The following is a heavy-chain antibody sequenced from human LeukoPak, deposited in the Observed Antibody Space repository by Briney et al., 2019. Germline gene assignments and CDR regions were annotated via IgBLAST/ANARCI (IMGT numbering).Heavy chain of an antibody. V-gene: IGHV4-4*02. CDR1: GGSISSSNW. CDR2: IYHSGST. CDR3: ARGRGSSWYYFDS. J-gene: IGHJ4*02. Sequence: SETLSLTCAVSGGSISSSNWWSWVRQPPGKGLEWFGEIYHSGSTNYNPSLKSRVTISVDKSKNQCSLNLSSVTAGDTAVYYWARGRGSSWYYFDSWGQGNLVTVSS. D-gene: IGHD6-13*01.